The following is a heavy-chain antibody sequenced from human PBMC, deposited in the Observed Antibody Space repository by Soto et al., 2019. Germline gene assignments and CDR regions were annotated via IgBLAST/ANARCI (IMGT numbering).Heavy chain of an antibody. CDR1: GGTFSSYT. D-gene: IGHD3-3*01. Sequence: SVKVCCTASGGTFSSYTISWVRQAPGQGLEWMGRIIPILGIANYAQKFQGRVTITADKSTSTAYMELSSLRSEDTAVYYCARAVAYDFWSGDTYYFDYWGQGTLVTVSS. J-gene: IGHJ4*02. V-gene: IGHV1-69*02. CDR3: ARAVAYDFWSGDTYYFDY. CDR2: IIPILGIA.